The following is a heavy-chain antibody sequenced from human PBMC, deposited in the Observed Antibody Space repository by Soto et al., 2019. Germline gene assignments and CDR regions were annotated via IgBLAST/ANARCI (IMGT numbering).Heavy chain of an antibody. J-gene: IGHJ5*02. V-gene: IGHV4-39*01. Sequence: SETLSLTCTVSGGSISSSSYYWGWIRQPPGKGLEWIGSIYYSGSTYYNPSLKSRVTISVDTSKNQFSLKLSSVTAADTAVYYRDGVGDTFNWFDTWGQGTLVTVSS. D-gene: IGHD1-26*01. CDR3: DGVGDTFNWFDT. CDR1: GGSISSSSYY. CDR2: IYYSGST.